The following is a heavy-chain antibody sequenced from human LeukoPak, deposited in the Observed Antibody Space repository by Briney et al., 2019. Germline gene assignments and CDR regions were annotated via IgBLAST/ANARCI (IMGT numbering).Heavy chain of an antibody. CDR3: AKSDNYYDSSGYYKTDY. CDR2: IYSGGST. Sequence: GGSLRLSCAVSGFTVSSNYMSWVRQPPGKGLEWVSVIYSGGSTYYADSVKGRFTISRDNSKNTLYLQMNSLRAEDTAVYYCAKSDNYYDSSGYYKTDYWGQGTLVTVSS. CDR1: GFTVSSNY. V-gene: IGHV3-53*01. D-gene: IGHD3-22*01. J-gene: IGHJ4*02.